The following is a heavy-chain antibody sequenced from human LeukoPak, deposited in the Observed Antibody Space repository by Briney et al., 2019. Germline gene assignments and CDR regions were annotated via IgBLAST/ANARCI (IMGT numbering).Heavy chain of an antibody. CDR3: ARAVAVASPWAFDI. CDR2: IKQDGSEK. CDR1: GFTFSSYW. D-gene: IGHD6-19*01. Sequence: GGSLRLSCAASGFTFSSYWMSWVRQAPGKGLEWVANIKQDGSEKYYVDSVKGRFTISRDNAKNSLYLQMNSLRAEDTAVYYCARAVAVASPWAFDIWGQGTMVTVSS. V-gene: IGHV3-7*04. J-gene: IGHJ3*02.